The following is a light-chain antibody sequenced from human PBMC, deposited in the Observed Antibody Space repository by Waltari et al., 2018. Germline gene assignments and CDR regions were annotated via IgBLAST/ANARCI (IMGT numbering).Light chain of an antibody. V-gene: IGLV2-11*01. Sequence: PRSVSGSPGQSVTISCTGTSSDVGGYKYVSWYQQHPGKAPKLLIYDVTKRPSGVPDRFSGSKSANTASLTISGLQAEDEADYYCSSYAGSDTWRYVFGTGTKVTVL. CDR2: DVT. CDR1: SSDVGGYKY. CDR3: SSYAGSDTWRYV. J-gene: IGLJ1*01.